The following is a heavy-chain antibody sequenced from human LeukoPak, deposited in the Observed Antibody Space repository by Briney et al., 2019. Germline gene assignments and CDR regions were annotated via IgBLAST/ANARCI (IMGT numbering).Heavy chain of an antibody. D-gene: IGHD2-2*02. CDR1: RFTFSGSW. CDR3: ARDRAYTTFDY. CDR2: INRDGGVK. Sequence: GGSLRLSCAASRFTFSGSWMTWVRQAPGKGPEWVANINRDGGVKGYLDSVQGRFTISRDNAKNSLYLQMNSLRAEDTAIYFCARDRAYTTFDYWGQGTLVTVSS. V-gene: IGHV3-7*01. J-gene: IGHJ4*02.